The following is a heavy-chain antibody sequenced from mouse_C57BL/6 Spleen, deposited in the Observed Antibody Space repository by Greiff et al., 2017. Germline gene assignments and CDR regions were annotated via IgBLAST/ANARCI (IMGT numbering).Heavy chain of an antibody. CDR1: GFTFTSYT. D-gene: IGHD1-1*01. CDR3: ARQRELRAWAMDY. V-gene: IGHV5-9*01. CDR2: ISGGGGNT. J-gene: IGHJ2*01. Sequence: EVKVVESGGGLVKPGGSLKLSCAASGFTFTSYTMSWVRQTPEKSLEWVATISGGGGNTNYQDSVKGRFTISSDNAKNTLYLQLSSLMSEDTASYYCARQRELRAWAMDYWGQGTTLTVSS.